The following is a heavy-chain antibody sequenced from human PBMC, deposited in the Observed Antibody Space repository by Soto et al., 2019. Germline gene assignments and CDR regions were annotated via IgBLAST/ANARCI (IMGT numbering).Heavy chain of an antibody. Sequence: SETLSLTCTVSGGSISSYYWSWIRQPAGKGLELIGRIYGSGSASYNPSLKSRVTMSLDTSKNQFSLKLSSVAAADTALYYCARDYFGSASSDWGQGTTVTVSS. CDR2: IYGSGSA. CDR3: ARDYFGSASSD. D-gene: IGHD3-10*01. J-gene: IGHJ6*02. CDR1: GGSISSYY. V-gene: IGHV4-4*07.